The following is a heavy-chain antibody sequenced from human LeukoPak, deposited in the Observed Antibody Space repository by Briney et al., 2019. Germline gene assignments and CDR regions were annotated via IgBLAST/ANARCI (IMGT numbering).Heavy chain of an antibody. Sequence: GGSLRLSCAASGFTFSSYWMSWVRQAPGKGLEWVANIKQDGSEKYYVDSVKGRFTISRDNAKNSLYLQMNSLRAEDTAVYYCARDRGYYPNDAFDIWGQGTMVTVSS. J-gene: IGHJ3*02. CDR1: GFTFSSYW. CDR3: ARDRGYYPNDAFDI. CDR2: IKQDGSEK. V-gene: IGHV3-7*01. D-gene: IGHD3-22*01.